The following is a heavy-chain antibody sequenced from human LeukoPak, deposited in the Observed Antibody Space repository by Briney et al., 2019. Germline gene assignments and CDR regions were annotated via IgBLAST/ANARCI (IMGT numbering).Heavy chain of an antibody. CDR1: GYTFTGYY. CDR3: ARSRKYCSSTSCYWASWFDP. J-gene: IGHJ5*02. V-gene: IGHV1-2*02. CDR2: INPNSGGT. D-gene: IGHD2-2*01. Sequence: ASVKVSCKASGYTFTGYYMHWVRQAPGQGLEWMGWINPNSGGTNYAQKFQGRVTMTRDTSISTAYMELSRLRSDDTAVYYCARSRKYCSSTSCYWASWFDPWGQGTLVTVSS.